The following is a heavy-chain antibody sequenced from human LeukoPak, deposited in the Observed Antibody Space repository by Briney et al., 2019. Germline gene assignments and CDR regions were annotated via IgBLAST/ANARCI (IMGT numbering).Heavy chain of an antibody. CDR2: INHSGST. Sequence: SETLSLTCAVYGGSFSGYYWSWIRQPPGKGLEWIGEINHSGSTNYNPSLKSRVTISVDTSKNQFSLKLSSVTAADTAVYYCARVGWLVRYFDYWGQGTLVTVSS. CDR3: ARVGWLVRYFDY. D-gene: IGHD6-19*01. CDR1: GGSFSGYY. J-gene: IGHJ4*02. V-gene: IGHV4-34*01.